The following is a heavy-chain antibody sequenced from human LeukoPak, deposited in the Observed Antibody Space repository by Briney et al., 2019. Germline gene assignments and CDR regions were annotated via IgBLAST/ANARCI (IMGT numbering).Heavy chain of an antibody. D-gene: IGHD6-19*01. CDR2: IRSKAYGGTT. V-gene: IGHV3-49*04. CDR1: GFTFGDYA. CDR3: TRVHDMEQWLLYYFDY. J-gene: IGHJ4*02. Sequence: GGSLRLSCTASGFTFGDYAMSWVRQAPGKGLEWVGFIRSKAYGGTTEYAASVKGRFTISRDDSKSIAYLQMNSLKTEDTAVYYCTRVHDMEQWLLYYFDYWGQGTLVTVSS.